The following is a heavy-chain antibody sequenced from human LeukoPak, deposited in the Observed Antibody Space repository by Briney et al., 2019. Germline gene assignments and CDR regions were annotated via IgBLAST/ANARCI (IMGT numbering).Heavy chain of an antibody. CDR1: GFTFSDHY. V-gene: IGHV3-72*01. J-gene: IGHJ4*02. CDR3: ATTSAYCGGDCYWRGYYFDY. Sequence: GGSLRLSCAASGFTFSDHYMDWVRQAPGKGLEWVGRTRNKANSYTTEYAASVKGRFTISRDDPKNSLYLQMNSLKTEDTAVYYCATTSAYCGGDCYWRGYYFDYWGQGTLVTASS. CDR2: TRNKANSYTT. D-gene: IGHD2-21*02.